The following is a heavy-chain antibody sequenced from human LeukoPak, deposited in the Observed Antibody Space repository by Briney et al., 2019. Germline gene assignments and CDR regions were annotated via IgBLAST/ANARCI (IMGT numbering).Heavy chain of an antibody. J-gene: IGHJ6*03. CDR3: ARDYFVRSLYYYYYMDV. CDR2: IYTSGST. CDR1: GGSISSGSYY. V-gene: IGHV4-61*02. D-gene: IGHD3-10*01. Sequence: SETLSLTCTVSGGSISSGSYYWRWLRQPAGKGLEWLGRIYTSGSTNYNPSLKSRVTISVDTPKNQFSLKLSSVTAADTAVYYCARDYFVRSLYYYYYMDVWGKGTTVTVSS.